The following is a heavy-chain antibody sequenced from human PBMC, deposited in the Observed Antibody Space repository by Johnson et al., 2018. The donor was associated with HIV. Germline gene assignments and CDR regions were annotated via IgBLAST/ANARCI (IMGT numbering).Heavy chain of an antibody. D-gene: IGHD3-3*01. CDR1: GFTFSNYD. J-gene: IGHJ3*02. CDR3: ARGGSRTTIFGVDINLGGFDI. CDR2: MGTAGDT. Sequence: VQLVESGGDWVQRGGSLKLSCAASGFTFSNYDIHWVRQATGKGLAWVSTMGTAGDTYYAGSVQGRFTVSRENAKNSLYLQMNSLRAGDTAVYYCARGGSRTTIFGVDINLGGFDIWGQGTRVTVSS. V-gene: IGHV3-13*01.